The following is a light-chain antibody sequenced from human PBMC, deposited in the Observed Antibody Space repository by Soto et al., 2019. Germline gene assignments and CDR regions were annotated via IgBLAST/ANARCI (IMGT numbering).Light chain of an antibody. J-gene: IGKJ2*01. Sequence: EIVLTQSPGTLSLSPGERATLSCRASQSVSSSYLAWYQQKPGQAPRLRIYGASSRATGIPDRFSGSGSGTDFTLTISRLEREDFAVYYCQQYGSSPYTLGQGTKLEIK. CDR1: QSVSSSY. CDR3: QQYGSSPYT. V-gene: IGKV3-20*01. CDR2: GAS.